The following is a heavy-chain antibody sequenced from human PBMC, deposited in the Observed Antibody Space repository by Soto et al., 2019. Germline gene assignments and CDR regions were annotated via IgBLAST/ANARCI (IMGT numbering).Heavy chain of an antibody. Sequence: SETLSLTCTVSGGSISSGGYYWSWIRQHPGKGLEWIGYIYYSGSTYYNPSLKSRVTISVDTSKNQFSLKLSSVTAADTAVYYCARDNLDRRAFAIWGQGTMVTVSS. D-gene: IGHD3-3*01. CDR3: ARDNLDRRAFAI. CDR2: IYYSGST. CDR1: GGSISSGGYY. V-gene: IGHV4-31*03. J-gene: IGHJ3*02.